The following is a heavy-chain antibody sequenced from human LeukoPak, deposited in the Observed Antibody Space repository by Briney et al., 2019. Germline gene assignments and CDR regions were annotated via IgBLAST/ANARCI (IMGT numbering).Heavy chain of an antibody. J-gene: IGHJ4*02. CDR1: GYTFTSYY. CDR2: IIPIFGTA. Sequence: SVKVSCKASGYTFTSYYMHWVRQAPAQRLEWMERIIPIFGTANYAQRCQGRVTITTDDSTTTAYMELSSLRSEDTAVYYCVRDPMTTNYFHYWGQGTLVTVSS. CDR3: VRDPMTTNYFHY. V-gene: IGHV1-69*05. D-gene: IGHD4-17*01.